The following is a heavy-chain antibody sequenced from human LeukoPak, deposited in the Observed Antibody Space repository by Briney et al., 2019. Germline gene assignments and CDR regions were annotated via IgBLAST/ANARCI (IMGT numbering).Heavy chain of an antibody. J-gene: IGHJ5*02. CDR3: ARGPDSGSYYAWFDP. CDR2: INHSGSP. V-gene: IGHV4-34*01. CDR1: GFTVSSNY. Sequence: PGGSLRLSCAASGFTVSSNYMSWVRQPPGKGLEWIGEINHSGSPNYNPSLKSRVTISVDTSKNQVSLKLNSVTAADTAVYYCARGPDSGSYYAWFDPWGQGTLVTVSS. D-gene: IGHD3-10*01.